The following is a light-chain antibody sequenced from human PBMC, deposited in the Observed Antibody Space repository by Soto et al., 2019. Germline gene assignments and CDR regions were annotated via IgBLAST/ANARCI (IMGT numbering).Light chain of an antibody. Sequence: QSVLTQSPSASASLGASVKLTCTLSSGHRGYEIAWHQQQPEKGPRYLMKLNSDGSHSKGDGIPDRFSGSSSGAERYLIISRLQSEDEADYYCQTWGTGIHVFGTGTKLTVL. J-gene: IGLJ1*01. CDR3: QTWGTGIHV. V-gene: IGLV4-69*01. CDR1: SGHRGYE. CDR2: LNSDGSH.